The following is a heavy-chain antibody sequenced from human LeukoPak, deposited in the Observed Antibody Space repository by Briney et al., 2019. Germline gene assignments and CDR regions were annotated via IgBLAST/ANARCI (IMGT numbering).Heavy chain of an antibody. CDR3: AIIRGEWLRLNPIYYYYMDV. V-gene: IGHV1-24*01. Sequence: ASVKVSCKVSGYTLTELSMHWVRQPPGKGLEWMGRFDPEDGETIYAQKFQGRVTMTADKSTSTAYMELSSLRSEDTAVYYCAIIRGEWLRLNPIYYYYMDVWGKGTTVTVSS. D-gene: IGHD5-12*01. CDR2: FDPEDGET. J-gene: IGHJ6*03. CDR1: GYTLTELS.